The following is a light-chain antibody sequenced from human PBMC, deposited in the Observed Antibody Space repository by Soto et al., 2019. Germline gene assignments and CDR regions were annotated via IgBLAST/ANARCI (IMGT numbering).Light chain of an antibody. Sequence: QSALTQPPSASGSPGQSVTISCTGTSSDVGNYNYVSWYQQHPGKAPKLMIYEVNKRPSGVPDRFSGSKSGNTASLTVSGLQPEDEADYFCSSYAGSNNLKVFGGGTKLTVL. V-gene: IGLV2-8*01. CDR3: SSYAGSNNLKV. CDR2: EVN. CDR1: SSDVGNYNY. J-gene: IGLJ2*01.